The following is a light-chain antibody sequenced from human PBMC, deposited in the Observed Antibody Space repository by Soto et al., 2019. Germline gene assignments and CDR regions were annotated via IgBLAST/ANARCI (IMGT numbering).Light chain of an antibody. CDR1: SSYVGAYYS. J-gene: IGLJ1*01. CDR2: GVT. CDR3: SSYTSGSSHYV. Sequence: QSALTQPASVSGSPGQSITISCTGTSSYVGAYYSVSWYQHHPGKAPKLIIYGVTNRPSGVSNRFSGSKSGNTASLTTSGLQAEDDADYHCSSYTSGSSHYVFGTGTKVTVL. V-gene: IGLV2-14*01.